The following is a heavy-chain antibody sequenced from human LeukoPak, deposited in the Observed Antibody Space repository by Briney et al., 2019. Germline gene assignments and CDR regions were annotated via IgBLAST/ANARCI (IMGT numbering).Heavy chain of an antibody. D-gene: IGHD3-10*01. Sequence: GGSLRLSCAASGFTFSSYAMSWVRQAPGKGLEWVSAISGSGGSTYYADSVKGRFTISRDNSKNTLYLQMNSLGAEDTAVYYCAKDLHGSGSLFDYWGQGTLVTVSS. V-gene: IGHV3-23*01. J-gene: IGHJ4*02. CDR1: GFTFSSYA. CDR2: ISGSGGST. CDR3: AKDLHGSGSLFDY.